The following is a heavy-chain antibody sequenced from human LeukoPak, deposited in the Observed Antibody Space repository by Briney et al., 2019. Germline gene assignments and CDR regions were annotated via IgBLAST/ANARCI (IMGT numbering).Heavy chain of an antibody. D-gene: IGHD3-22*01. Sequence: SVKVSCKASGGTFSSYAISWVRQAPGQELEWMGRIIPILGIANYAQKFQGRVTITADKSTSTAYMELSSLRSEDTAVYYCARAPMKVSSKFQHWGQGTLVTVSS. CDR2: IIPILGIA. J-gene: IGHJ1*01. V-gene: IGHV1-69*04. CDR3: ARAPMKVSSKFQH. CDR1: GGTFSSYA.